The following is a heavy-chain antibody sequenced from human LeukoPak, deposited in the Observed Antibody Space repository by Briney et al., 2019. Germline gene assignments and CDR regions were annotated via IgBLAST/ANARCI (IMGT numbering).Heavy chain of an antibody. V-gene: IGHV4-34*01. D-gene: IGHD2-15*01. CDR3: ARRLVDSGASQVSDY. CDR2: INDSGIT. Sequence: SETLSLICSVYGGSFSDYFWSWIRQSPGKGLEWIGEINDSGITNCNPSLKSRASLSVDTSKNQFSLRLSSVTAADTAVYYCARRLVDSGASQVSDYWGQGTLVTVSS. CDR1: GGSFSDYF. J-gene: IGHJ4*02.